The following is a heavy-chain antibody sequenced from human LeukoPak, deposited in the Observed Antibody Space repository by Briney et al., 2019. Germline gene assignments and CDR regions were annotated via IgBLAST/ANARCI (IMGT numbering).Heavy chain of an antibody. CDR3: AKAVVPNIAVAGPGY. J-gene: IGHJ4*02. Sequence: GGSLRLSCAASGFTFNNYAMSWVRQAPGKGLEWVSLISGNAESTYYADSVKGRFTISRDNSRNTLYLQMNSLRVEDSAVYYCAKAVVPNIAVAGPGYWGQGTLVTVSS. CDR1: GFTFNNYA. V-gene: IGHV3-23*01. CDR2: ISGNAEST. D-gene: IGHD6-19*01.